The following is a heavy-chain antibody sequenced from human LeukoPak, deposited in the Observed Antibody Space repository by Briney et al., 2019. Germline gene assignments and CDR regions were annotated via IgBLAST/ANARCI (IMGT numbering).Heavy chain of an antibody. CDR2: ISADGSNT. Sequence: GGSLRLSCAVSGFTFSTYWMDWVRQVPGKGLVWVSRISADGSNTAYADSVKGRFTISRDNAKNTMYLQMSSLRAEDTAVYYCAKRDDGGVWYDYWGQGTLVIVSS. J-gene: IGHJ4*02. CDR1: GFTFSTYW. CDR3: AKRDDGGVWYDY. D-gene: IGHD6-19*01. V-gene: IGHV3-74*01.